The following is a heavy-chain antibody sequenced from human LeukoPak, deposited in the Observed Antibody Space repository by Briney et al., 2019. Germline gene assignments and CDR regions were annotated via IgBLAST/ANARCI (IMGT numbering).Heavy chain of an antibody. CDR3: ANGIAAIRY. J-gene: IGHJ4*02. V-gene: IGHV3-33*08. Sequence: GSLRLSCAASGFTFSTYGMHWVRQAPGKGLEWVAVIWYDGSNKYYADSVKGRFTISRDNSKNTLYLQMNSLRAEDTAVYYCANGIAAIRYWGQGTLVTVSS. CDR1: GFTFSTYG. CDR2: IWYDGSNK. D-gene: IGHD6-13*01.